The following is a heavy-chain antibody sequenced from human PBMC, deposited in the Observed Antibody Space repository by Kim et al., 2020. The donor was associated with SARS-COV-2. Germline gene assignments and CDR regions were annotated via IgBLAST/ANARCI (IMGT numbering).Heavy chain of an antibody. Sequence: KDYAAAVKGRFTISRDNSKSAQYLQMNSQRAEDTAVYYCARIIYIVAADDWGQGTLVTVSS. D-gene: IGHD6-25*01. V-gene: IGHV3-33*01. J-gene: IGHJ4*02. CDR2: K. CDR3: ARIIYIVAADD.